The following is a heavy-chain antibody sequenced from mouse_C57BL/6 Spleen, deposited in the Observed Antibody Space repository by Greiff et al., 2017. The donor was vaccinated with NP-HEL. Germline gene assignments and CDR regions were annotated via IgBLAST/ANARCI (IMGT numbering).Heavy chain of an antibody. J-gene: IGHJ2*01. CDR1: GYAFSSSW. CDR3: ARRYDGYSYYFDY. D-gene: IGHD2-3*01. V-gene: IGHV1-82*01. Sequence: VKLMESGPELVKPGASVKISCKASGYAFSSSWMNWVKQRPGKGLEWIGRIYPGGGYTNYNEKFKGKATLTADKSSSTAYMQFSSLTSEDSAIYYCARRYDGYSYYFDYWGQGTTLTVSS. CDR2: IYPGGGYT.